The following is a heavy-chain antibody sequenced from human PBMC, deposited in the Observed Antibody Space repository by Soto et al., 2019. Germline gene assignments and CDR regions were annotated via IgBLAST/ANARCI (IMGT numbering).Heavy chain of an antibody. J-gene: IGHJ4*02. V-gene: IGHV1-46*01. CDR1: GYSFISYY. CDR2: INPNGGST. Sequence: ASVKVSCKASGYSFISYYMQWVRQAPGQGLEWMGIINPNGGSTDYAQRLQGRLTMTRDTSTSTVYMELSSLRSEDTAVYFCATVVFYDSSAPSDYWGQGTLVTVYS. D-gene: IGHD3-22*01. CDR3: ATVVFYDSSAPSDY.